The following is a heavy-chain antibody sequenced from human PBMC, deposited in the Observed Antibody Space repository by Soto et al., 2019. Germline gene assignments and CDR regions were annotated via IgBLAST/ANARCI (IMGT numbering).Heavy chain of an antibody. J-gene: IGHJ6*02. D-gene: IGHD6-6*01. V-gene: IGHV1-24*01. CDR3: ATSSFPPYYYYGMDV. CDR2: FDPEDGET. Sequence: ASVKVSCKVHGYMLTELSMHWVRQAPGKGLEWMGGFDPEDGETIYAQKFQGRVTMTEDTSTDTAYMELSSLRSEDTAVYYCATSSFPPYYYYGMDVWGQGTTVTVSS. CDR1: GYMLTELS.